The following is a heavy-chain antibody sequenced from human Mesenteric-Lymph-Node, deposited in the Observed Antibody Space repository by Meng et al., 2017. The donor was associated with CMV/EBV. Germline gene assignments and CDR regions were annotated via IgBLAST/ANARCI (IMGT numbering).Heavy chain of an antibody. CDR2: ISSSSTI. J-gene: IGHJ4*02. Sequence: GESLKISCAASGFTFSSYSMNWVRQAPGKGLEWVSYISSSSTIYYADSVKGRFTISRDNAKNSLYLQMNSLRAEDTAVYYCVRDEYSYGFSCYFDYWGQGTLVTVSS. V-gene: IGHV3-48*04. CDR1: GFTFSSYS. CDR3: VRDEYSYGFSCYFDY. D-gene: IGHD5-18*01.